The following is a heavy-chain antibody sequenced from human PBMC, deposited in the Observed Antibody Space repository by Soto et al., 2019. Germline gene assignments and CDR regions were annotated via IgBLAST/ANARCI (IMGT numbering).Heavy chain of an antibody. Sequence: QDRLVQSGVEVKKPGASVRVSCKASGYSFTNYGITWVRQAPGQGFEWMGWISDYNGNTNYAQKFQGRVTFTTDASTSTAYLEVRSLRSDDTALYYCARDRGVAPPVAGNTHYYYYMDVWGKGTTVTVSS. V-gene: IGHV1-18*01. CDR3: ARDRGVAPPVAGNTHYYYYMDV. CDR1: GYSFTNYG. J-gene: IGHJ6*03. CDR2: ISDYNGNT. D-gene: IGHD6-19*01.